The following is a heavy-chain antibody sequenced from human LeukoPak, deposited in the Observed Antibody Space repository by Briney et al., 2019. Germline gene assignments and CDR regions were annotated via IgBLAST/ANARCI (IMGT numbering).Heavy chain of an antibody. CDR1: GGSFGGYY. D-gene: IGHD6-19*01. CDR2: INHSGST. V-gene: IGHV4-34*01. J-gene: IGHJ4*02. CDR3: ARAPNSYSSGWYRDY. Sequence: SETLSLTCAVYGGSFGGYYWSWIRQPPGKGLEWIGEINHSGSTNYNPSLKSRVTISVDTSKNQFSLKLSSVTAADTAVYYCARAPNSYSSGWYRDYWGQGTLVTVSS.